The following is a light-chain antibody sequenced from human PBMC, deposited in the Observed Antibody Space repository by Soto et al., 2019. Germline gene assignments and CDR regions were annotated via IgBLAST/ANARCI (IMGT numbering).Light chain of an antibody. J-gene: IGKJ4*01. CDR3: QQYGGSPPLT. CDR2: AAS. V-gene: IGKV3-20*01. CDR1: QSVSSSN. Sequence: EIVLTQSPGTLSLSPGERATLSCRASQSVSSSNLAWYQQRPGQAPRLLIYAASSRATGIPDRFSGSGSETDFALTISRLEPEDFAVYYCQQYGGSPPLTFGGGTKVELK.